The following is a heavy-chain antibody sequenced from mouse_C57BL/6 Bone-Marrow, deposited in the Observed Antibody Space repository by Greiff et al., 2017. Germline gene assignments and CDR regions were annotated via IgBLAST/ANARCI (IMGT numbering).Heavy chain of an antibody. Sequence: VKLQQSGAELVRPGASVKLSCKASGYTFTDYYINWVKQRPGQGLEWIARIYPGSGNTYYNEKFKGKATLTAEKSSSTAYMQLSSLTSADSAVYFCARSGSNYDGDYWGQGTTLTVSS. D-gene: IGHD2-5*01. J-gene: IGHJ2*01. CDR3: ARSGSNYDGDY. V-gene: IGHV1-76*01. CDR1: GYTFTDYY. CDR2: IYPGSGNT.